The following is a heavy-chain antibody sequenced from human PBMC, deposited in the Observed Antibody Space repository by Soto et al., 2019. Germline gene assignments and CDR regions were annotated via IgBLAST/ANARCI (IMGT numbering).Heavy chain of an antibody. CDR3: CTFIGSGSYLFYY. V-gene: IGHV3-74*01. CDR1: GFTFSNYW. D-gene: IGHD3-10*01. J-gene: IGHJ4*02. CDR2: IESDGNRT. Sequence: EVQLVESGGGLVQPGGSLRLSCAASGFTFSNYWMHWVRQAPGKGLEWVSRIESDGNRTNYAYSVKGRFTISRDNAKNKLYLQMNSLRADATDMYSCCTFIGSGSYLFYYWCKGTLVTVSS.